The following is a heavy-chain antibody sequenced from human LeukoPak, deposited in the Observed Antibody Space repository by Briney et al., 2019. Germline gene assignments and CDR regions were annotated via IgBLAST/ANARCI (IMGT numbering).Heavy chain of an antibody. V-gene: IGHV4-59*01. J-gene: IGHJ5*02. Sequence: SETLSLTCTVSGGSISPYFWSWFRQPPGKGLEWIGYISYTGSTIHSPPLKSRVTISVDTSKNQFSLQLTSVTAADTAVYYCARDDYRGVTNFDPWGQGTLVTVSS. D-gene: IGHD3-10*01. CDR1: GGSISPYF. CDR3: ARDDYRGVTNFDP. CDR2: ISYTGST.